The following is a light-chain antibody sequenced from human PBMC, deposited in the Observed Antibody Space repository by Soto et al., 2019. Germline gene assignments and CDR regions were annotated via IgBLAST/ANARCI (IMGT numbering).Light chain of an antibody. CDR2: TAS. V-gene: IGKV1-39*01. CDR3: QQTSSTPT. Sequence: DIKMTQSPSTLSASVGDRVTITCRASQSISSWLAWYQQKPGRAPKLLIYTASSLQSGVPSRFSGSGSGTDFTLTISNLQPEDFATYYCQQTSSTPTFGGGTKVDI. J-gene: IGKJ4*01. CDR1: QSISSW.